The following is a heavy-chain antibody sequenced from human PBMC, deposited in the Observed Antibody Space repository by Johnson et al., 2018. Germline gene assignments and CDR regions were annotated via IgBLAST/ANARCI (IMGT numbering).Heavy chain of an antibody. J-gene: IGHJ6*03. Sequence: QVQLVESGGGVVQPGRSLRLSCAASGFTFRSYAMHWVRQAPGKGLEWVALISYDGSNKYYADSVKGRFTIPRDNSKNTQYLQMNSLRAEETAVFYCGGEDGYGDYKYYYYMDVWGQGTTVTVSS. CDR3: GGEDGYGDYKYYYYMDV. D-gene: IGHD4-17*01. CDR1: GFTFRSYA. CDR2: ISYDGSNK. V-gene: IGHV3-30-3*01.